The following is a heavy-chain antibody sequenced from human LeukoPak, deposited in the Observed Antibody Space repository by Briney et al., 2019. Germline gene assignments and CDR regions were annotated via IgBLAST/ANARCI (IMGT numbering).Heavy chain of an antibody. D-gene: IGHD4-23*01. V-gene: IGHV4-34*01. Sequence: KPSETLSLTCAVYGGSFSGYYWSWIRQPPGKGLEWIGEINHSGSTNYNPSLKSRVTISVDTSKNQFSLKLSSVTAADTAVYYCARGTTTVVATQRPWYDYWGQGTLVTVSS. J-gene: IGHJ4*02. CDR2: INHSGST. CDR1: GGSFSGYY. CDR3: ARGTTTVVATQRPWYDY.